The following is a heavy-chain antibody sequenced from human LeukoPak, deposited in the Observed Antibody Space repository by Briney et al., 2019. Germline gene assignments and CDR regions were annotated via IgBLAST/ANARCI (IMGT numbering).Heavy chain of an antibody. J-gene: IGHJ4*02. V-gene: IGHV4-59*01. CDR1: GGSISSYY. CDR2: IYYRGST. Sequence: SETLSLTCTVSGGSISSYYWSWIRQPPGKGLEWIGYIYYRGSTNYNPSLKSRVSISVASSKNQFSLRLPSVTAADTAVYYCARGALHYYGSGSYYTLWDYWGQGALVTVSS. CDR3: ARGALHYYGSGSYYTLWDY. D-gene: IGHD3-10*01.